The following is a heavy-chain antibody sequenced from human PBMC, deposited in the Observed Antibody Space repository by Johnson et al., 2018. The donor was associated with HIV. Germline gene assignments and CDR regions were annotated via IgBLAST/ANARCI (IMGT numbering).Heavy chain of an antibody. J-gene: IGHJ3*02. CDR3: ARGGASITVAFDI. Sequence: QVQLVESGGGVVQPGRSLILSCEASGFTFSSYPMHWVRQAPGKGLEWVAVISYDGSNKYYEDSVKGRFTISRDNSKNTLYLQMNSLRAEDTAVYYCARGGASITVAFDIWGQGTMVTVSS. D-gene: IGHD3-3*01. CDR2: ISYDGSNK. V-gene: IGHV3-30-3*01. CDR1: GFTFSSYP.